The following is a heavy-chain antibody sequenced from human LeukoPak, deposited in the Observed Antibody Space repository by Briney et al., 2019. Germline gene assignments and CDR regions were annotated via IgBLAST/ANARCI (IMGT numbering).Heavy chain of an antibody. CDR2: IYYSGST. J-gene: IGHJ4*02. CDR3: ARAPPFDWLLTFFDY. Sequence: PSQTLSLTCTVSGGSISSGNYYWNWIRQPPGKGLEWIGYIYYSGSTFYSPSLKSRLSISIDTTKNQFSLRLSSVTAADTAVYYCARAPPFDWLLTFFDYWGQGTLVTVSS. D-gene: IGHD3-9*01. V-gene: IGHV4-30-4*01. CDR1: GGSISSGNYY.